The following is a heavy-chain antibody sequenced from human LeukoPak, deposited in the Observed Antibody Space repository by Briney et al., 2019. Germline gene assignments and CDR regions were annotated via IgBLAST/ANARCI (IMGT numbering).Heavy chain of an antibody. CDR2: ISSDGGST. CDR1: GFTFSIYA. J-gene: IGHJ4*02. CDR3: AKAGSGYDLLDY. Sequence: GGSLRLSCAASGFTFSIYAMNWVRQAPGKGLEWVSTISSDGGSTYYADSVKGRFTISRDNSKNTLFLQMNSLRGEDTAVYYCAKAGSGYDLLDYWGQGTLVTVSS. V-gene: IGHV3-23*01. D-gene: IGHD5-12*01.